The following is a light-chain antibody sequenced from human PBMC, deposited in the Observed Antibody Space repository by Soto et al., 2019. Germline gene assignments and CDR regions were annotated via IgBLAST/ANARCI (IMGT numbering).Light chain of an antibody. CDR3: QQYGDSRT. V-gene: IGKV3-20*01. Sequence: EIVSTQSPGTLSLSPGERATLSCRASQSVSSTYLAWYQQKPGQAPRLLIYGASSRATGIPDRFSGSASGTDFTLTINRLEPEDFAIYYCQQYGDSRTFGQGTKLEIK. J-gene: IGKJ2*01. CDR1: QSVSSTY. CDR2: GAS.